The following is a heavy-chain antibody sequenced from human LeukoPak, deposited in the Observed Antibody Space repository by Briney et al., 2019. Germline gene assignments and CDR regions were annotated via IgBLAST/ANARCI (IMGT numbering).Heavy chain of an antibody. J-gene: IGHJ4*02. CDR2: ITTSSDDT. Sequence: GGSLTLSCAASGFTFSSHDMDWVRQAPGKGLEWISHITTSSDDTHYADSVKGRFIISRDNVKDSLYLQMNSLRAEDTAVYYCVRDMTARSWHAFDSWGRGTLVTVSS. CDR3: VRDMTARSWHAFDS. D-gene: IGHD6-13*01. CDR1: GFTFSSHD. V-gene: IGHV3-48*03.